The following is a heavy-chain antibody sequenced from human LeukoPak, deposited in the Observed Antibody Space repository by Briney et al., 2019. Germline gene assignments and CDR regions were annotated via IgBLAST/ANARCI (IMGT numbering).Heavy chain of an antibody. CDR2: INPSGGST. Sequence: ASVKVSCKASGYTFTSYYMHWVRQAPGQGLEWMGIINPSGGSTSYAQKFQGRVTMTRDMSTSTAYMELSSLRSEDTAVYYCARDNGSGSYYFWFDPWGQGTLVTVSS. D-gene: IGHD3-10*01. CDR3: ARDNGSGSYYFWFDP. CDR1: GYTFTSYY. J-gene: IGHJ5*02. V-gene: IGHV1-46*01.